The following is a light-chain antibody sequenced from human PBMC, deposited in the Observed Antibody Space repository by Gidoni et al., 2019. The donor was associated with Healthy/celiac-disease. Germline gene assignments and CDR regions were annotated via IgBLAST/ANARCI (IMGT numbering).Light chain of an antibody. J-gene: IGKJ3*01. CDR3: QQSYSTPSS. CDR1: QSIRSY. V-gene: IGKV1-39*01. Sequence: DIQMTQSPSSLSASVGDRVTLTCRASQSIRSYLNWYQQKPGKAPKLLIYAASSLQSGVPSRVSGSGSGTDFTLTISSLQPEVFATDYCQQSYSTPSSFGPGTKVDIK. CDR2: AAS.